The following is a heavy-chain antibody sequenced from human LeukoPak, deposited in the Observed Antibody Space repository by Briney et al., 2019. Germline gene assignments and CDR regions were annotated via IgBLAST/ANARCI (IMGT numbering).Heavy chain of an antibody. CDR2: IYPGDSDT. CDR1: GYSFANYW. CDR3: ARLHSSNWYSGDYFDY. Sequence: GESLKISCKGSGYSFANYWIGWVRQMPGKGLEWMGIIYPGDSDTRYSPSFQGQVTISADKSISTAYLQWSSLKASDTAMYYCARLHSSNWYSGDYFDYWGQGTLVTVSS. D-gene: IGHD6-13*01. J-gene: IGHJ4*02. V-gene: IGHV5-51*01.